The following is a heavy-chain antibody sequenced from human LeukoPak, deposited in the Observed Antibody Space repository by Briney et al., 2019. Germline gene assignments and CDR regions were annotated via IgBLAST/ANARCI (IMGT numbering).Heavy chain of an antibody. Sequence: PGRSLRLSCAASGFTFRSYGMHWVRQAPGKGLEWVAVISYDGSNKYYADSVKGRFTISRDNSKNTVHLQMNSLRAEDTAMYYCARRAGDYSHPYDYWGQGTLVTVSS. J-gene: IGHJ4*02. CDR3: ARRAGDYSHPYDY. D-gene: IGHD3-22*01. CDR1: GFTFRSYG. CDR2: ISYDGSNK. V-gene: IGHV3-30*03.